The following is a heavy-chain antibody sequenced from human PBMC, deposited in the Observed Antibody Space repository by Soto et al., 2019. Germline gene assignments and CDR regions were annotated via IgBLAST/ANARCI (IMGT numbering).Heavy chain of an antibody. CDR1: GFTFSGSA. Sequence: GGSLRLSCAASGFTFSGSAMHWVRQASGKGLEWVGRIRSKANSYATAYAASVKGRFTISRDNSKNTLYLQMNSLRAEDTAVYYCAKAVDVLLWFGELLSYNYYYYYGMDVWGQGTTVTVSS. V-gene: IGHV3-73*01. D-gene: IGHD3-10*01. CDR2: IRSKANSYAT. J-gene: IGHJ6*02. CDR3: AKAVDVLLWFGELLSYNYYYYYGMDV.